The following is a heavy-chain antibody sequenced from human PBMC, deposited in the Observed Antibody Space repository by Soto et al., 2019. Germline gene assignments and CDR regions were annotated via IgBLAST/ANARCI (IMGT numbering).Heavy chain of an antibody. CDR3: ARGGSGSYYYFDY. CDR2: VHHSGYT. CDR1: GASIISFH. D-gene: IGHD3-10*01. J-gene: IGHJ4*02. V-gene: IGHV4-59*12. Sequence: SETLSLTCAVSGASIISFHWSWIRRPPGKGLEWIGYVHHSGYTNYNPSLKSRATISTDTSKNQFALRLSSVTAADTAVYYCARGGSGSYYYFDYWGQGTLVTVSS.